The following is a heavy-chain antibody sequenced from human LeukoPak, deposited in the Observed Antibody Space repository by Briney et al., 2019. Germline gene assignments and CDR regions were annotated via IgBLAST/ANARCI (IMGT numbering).Heavy chain of an antibody. CDR2: IYYSGST. V-gene: IGHV4-31*03. J-gene: IGHJ4*02. Sequence: PSETLSLTCTVSGGSISSGGYYWSWIRQHPGKGLEWNGYIYYSGSTYYNPSLKSRVTISVDTSKNQFSLKLSSVTAADTAVYYCASGYDFWSGRDYWGQGTLVTVSS. D-gene: IGHD3-3*01. CDR3: ASGYDFWSGRDY. CDR1: GGSISSGGYY.